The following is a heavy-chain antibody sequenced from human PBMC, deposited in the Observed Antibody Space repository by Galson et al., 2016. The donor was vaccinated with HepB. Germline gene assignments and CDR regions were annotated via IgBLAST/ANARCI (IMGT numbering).Heavy chain of an antibody. Sequence: TLSLTCSVAGDSISGSAYSWAWLRQSPQKGPEWIGTINYRGDTNDDPSLKSRVSISVDAPKNQISLKLTSVSAADSGVYYCARGVRGSRYCWFDAWGQGSVVTVSS. J-gene: IGHJ5*02. V-gene: IGHV4-39*01. CDR2: INYRGDT. CDR3: ARGVRGSRYCWFDA. CDR1: GDSISGSAYS. D-gene: IGHD2-15*01.